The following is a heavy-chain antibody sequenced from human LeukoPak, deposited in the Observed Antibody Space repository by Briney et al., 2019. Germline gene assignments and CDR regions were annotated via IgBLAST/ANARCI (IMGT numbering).Heavy chain of an antibody. Sequence: GGSLRLSCAASGFTFSSYWMSWVRQAPGKGLEWVANIKQDGSEKYYVDSVKGRFTISRDNAKNSLYLQMNSLRAEDAAVYYCARDKEVYYYASGSLGYWGQGTLVTVSS. D-gene: IGHD3-10*01. CDR2: IKQDGSEK. J-gene: IGHJ4*02. V-gene: IGHV3-7*03. CDR1: GFTFSSYW. CDR3: ARDKEVYYYASGSLGY.